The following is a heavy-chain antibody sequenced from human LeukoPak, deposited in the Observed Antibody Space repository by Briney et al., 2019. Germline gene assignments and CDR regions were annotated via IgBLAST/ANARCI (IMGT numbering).Heavy chain of an antibody. CDR3: ARGWELLPNDAFDI. Sequence: GGSLRLSCAASGFTFSSYWMSWVRQAPGKGLEWVSSISSSSSYIYYADSVKGRFTISRDNAKNSLYLQMNSLRAEDTAVYYCARGWELLPNDAFDIWGQGTMVTVSS. V-gene: IGHV3-21*01. J-gene: IGHJ3*02. D-gene: IGHD1-26*01. CDR1: GFTFSSYW. CDR2: ISSSSSYI.